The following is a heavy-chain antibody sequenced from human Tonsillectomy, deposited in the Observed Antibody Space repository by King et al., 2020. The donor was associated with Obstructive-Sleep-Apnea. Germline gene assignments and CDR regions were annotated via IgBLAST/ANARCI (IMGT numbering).Heavy chain of an antibody. J-gene: IGHJ6*02. CDR1: GGTLSSYA. D-gene: IGHD2-21*02. CDR2: IIPILGTT. V-gene: IGHV1-69*01. CDR3: ARANCGGDCHSGYYYVMDV. Sequence: VQLVESGAEVKKPGSSVKVSCKASGGTLSSYAISWVRQAPGQGLEWMGGIIPILGTTNYAQKFQGRVTITADESTSTAYMELSSLRSEDTALYYCARANCGGDCHSGYYYVMDVWGQGTAVTVSS.